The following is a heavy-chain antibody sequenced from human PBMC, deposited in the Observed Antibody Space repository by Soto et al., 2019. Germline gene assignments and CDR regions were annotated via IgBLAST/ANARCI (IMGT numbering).Heavy chain of an antibody. D-gene: IGHD6-13*01. CDR1: GYTFTSYA. V-gene: IGHV1-3*01. CDR3: ARDRKQGYYYGMDV. J-gene: IGHJ6*02. Sequence: ASVKVSCKASGYTFTSYAMHWVRQAPGQRLEWMGWINAGNGNTKYSQKFQGRVTMTRDTSTSTVYMELSSLRSEDTAVYYCARDRKQGYYYGMDVWGQGTTVTVSS. CDR2: INAGNGNT.